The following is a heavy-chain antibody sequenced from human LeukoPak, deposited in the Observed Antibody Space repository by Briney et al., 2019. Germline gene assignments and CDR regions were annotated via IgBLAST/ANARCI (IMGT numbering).Heavy chain of an antibody. J-gene: IGHJ5*02. D-gene: IGHD3-22*01. CDR2: IYYSGST. CDR3: ARQGYYDSSGYLFWFDP. CDR1: GGSISSSSYY. Sequence: SETLSLTCTVSGGSISSSSYYWGWIRQPPGKGLEWIGSIYYSGSTYYNPSLKSRVTISVDTSKNQFSLKLSSVTAADTAVYYCARQGYYDSSGYLFWFDPWGQGTLVTVSS. V-gene: IGHV4-39*01.